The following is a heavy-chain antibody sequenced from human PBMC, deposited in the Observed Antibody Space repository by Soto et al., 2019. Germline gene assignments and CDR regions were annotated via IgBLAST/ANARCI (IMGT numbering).Heavy chain of an antibody. V-gene: IGHV3-23*01. CDR2: IGGSGGSS. CDR1: GFTFSSYA. Sequence: GGSLRLSCAASGFTFSSYAMSWVRQAPGKGLEWVSAIGGSGGSSYYADSVKGRFTISRDNSKNTLYLQMNSLRAEDTAVYYCAALDHHPTPLNDYWGQGTLVTVSS. D-gene: IGHD3-9*01. J-gene: IGHJ4*02. CDR3: AALDHHPTPLNDY.